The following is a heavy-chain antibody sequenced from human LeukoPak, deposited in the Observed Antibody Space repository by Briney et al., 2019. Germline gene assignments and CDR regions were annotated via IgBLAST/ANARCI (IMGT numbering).Heavy chain of an antibody. V-gene: IGHV3-48*04. CDR3: ARYTGQLLNYFDY. Sequence: PGGSLRLSCAASGFTFSRYSMNWVRQAPGKGLEWVSYISSSGSTIYYADSVKGRFTISRDNAKNSLYLQMNSLRAEDTAVYYCARYTGQLLNYFDYWGQGTLVTVSS. CDR2: ISSSGSTI. J-gene: IGHJ4*02. D-gene: IGHD2-2*01. CDR1: GFTFSRYS.